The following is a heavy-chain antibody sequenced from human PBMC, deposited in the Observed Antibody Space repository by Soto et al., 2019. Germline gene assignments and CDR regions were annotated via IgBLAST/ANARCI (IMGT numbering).Heavy chain of an antibody. D-gene: IGHD1-26*01. CDR3: AREMVGATNYYYYGMDV. Sequence: GASVKVSCKASGYTFTGYYMHWVRQAPRQGLEWMGWINPNSGGTNYAQKFQGRVTMTRDTSISTAYMELSRLRSDDTAVYYCAREMVGATNYYYYGMDVWGQGTTVTVSS. CDR1: GYTFTGYY. CDR2: INPNSGGT. J-gene: IGHJ6*02. V-gene: IGHV1-2*02.